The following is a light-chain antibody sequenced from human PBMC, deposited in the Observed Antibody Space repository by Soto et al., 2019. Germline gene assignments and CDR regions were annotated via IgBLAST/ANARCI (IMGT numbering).Light chain of an antibody. V-gene: IGKV3-20*01. CDR3: QQYGSSPPYT. Sequence: EIVLTQSPGTPSLSPGEGATLSCRASHSVSSTYLAWYQQKPGQAPRLLIYGASSRATGIPDRFSGSGSGTDFILTISRLEPEDFAVYYCQQYGSSPPYTFGQGTKLEIK. CDR1: HSVSSTY. J-gene: IGKJ2*01. CDR2: GAS.